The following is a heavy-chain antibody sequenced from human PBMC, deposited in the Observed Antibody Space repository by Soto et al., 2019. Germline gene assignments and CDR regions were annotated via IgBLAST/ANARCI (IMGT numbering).Heavy chain of an antibody. CDR1: GFTFSSYV. J-gene: IGHJ4*02. Sequence: GGSLRLSCAASGFTFSSYVINWVRQAPGKGLEWVSYISISSSTRYYADSVRGRFTISRDNAKNSLYLRMNSLRDEDTAVYYCARGGGFFDYWGQGTLVTVSS. V-gene: IGHV3-48*02. CDR2: ISISSSTR. CDR3: ARGGGFFDY. D-gene: IGHD3-10*01.